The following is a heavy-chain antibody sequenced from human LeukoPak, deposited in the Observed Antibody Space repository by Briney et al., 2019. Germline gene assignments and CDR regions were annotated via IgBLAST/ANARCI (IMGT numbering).Heavy chain of an antibody. Sequence: PSETLSLTCTGSGGSISSYYWSWIRQPAGKGLEWIGRIYTGGSTNYNPSLKSRVTMSVDTSKNQFSLKLSSVTAADTAVYYCALSVFRYYYGMDVWGQGTTVTVSS. J-gene: IGHJ6*02. D-gene: IGHD3-16*02. CDR2: IYTGGST. V-gene: IGHV4-4*07. CDR1: GGSISSYY. CDR3: ALSVFRYYYGMDV.